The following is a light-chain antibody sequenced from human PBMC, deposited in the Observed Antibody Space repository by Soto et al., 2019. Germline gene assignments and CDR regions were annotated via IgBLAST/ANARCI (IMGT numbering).Light chain of an antibody. V-gene: IGLV1-40*01. J-gene: IGLJ1*01. CDR3: QTYDGSLSDYI. CDR1: SSNIGAGFK. Sequence: AVLTEPRSVSGAPAEAVAISCTGSSSNIGAGFKVHWYQQLPETAPTLLIFNNYNRPSGVSDRFSGSNSGTSASLAITGLQASDEAAYYCQTYDGSLSDYIFGTGTKVTVL. CDR2: NNY.